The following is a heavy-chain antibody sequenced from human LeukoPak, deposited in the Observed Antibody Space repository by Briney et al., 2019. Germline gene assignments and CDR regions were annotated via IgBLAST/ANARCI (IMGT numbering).Heavy chain of an antibody. CDR2: IRYDGSNK. Sequence: GGSLRLSCAASGFTFSSYGMHWVRQAPGKGLEWVAFIRYDGSNKYYADSVKGRFTISRDNSKKTVYLQMQSLRVEDTAVYYCVKSNNLGGDYWGQGTLVTVSS. CDR1: GFTFSSYG. D-gene: IGHD1/OR15-1a*01. V-gene: IGHV3-30*02. CDR3: VKSNNLGGDY. J-gene: IGHJ4*02.